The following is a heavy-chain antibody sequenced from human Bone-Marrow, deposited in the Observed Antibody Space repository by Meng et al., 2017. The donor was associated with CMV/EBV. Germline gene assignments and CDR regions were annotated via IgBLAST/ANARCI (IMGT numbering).Heavy chain of an antibody. Sequence: GESLKISCAASGFTFSSYAMSWVRQAPGKGLEWVSSISSSSSYIYYADSVKGRFTISRDNAKNSLYLQMNSLRAEDTAVYYCARGGAGTDGMDVWGQGPTVTVSS. V-gene: IGHV3-21*01. D-gene: IGHD6-13*01. J-gene: IGHJ6*02. CDR3: ARGGAGTDGMDV. CDR2: ISSSSSYI. CDR1: GFTFSSYA.